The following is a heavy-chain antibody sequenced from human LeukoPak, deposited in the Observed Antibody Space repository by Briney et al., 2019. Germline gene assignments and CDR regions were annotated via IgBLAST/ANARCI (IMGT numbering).Heavy chain of an antibody. D-gene: IGHD1-26*01. CDR3: ARHNQWGFWYFDL. J-gene: IGHJ2*01. V-gene: IGHV4-59*08. CDR1: GDSVSSSY. CDR2: IHYSGST. Sequence: SETLSLTCAVSGDSVSSSYWSWIRQPPGKGLEWSGYIHYSGSTDYNPSLKSRVTMSVDTSKNQFSLNLTSVTAADTAVYYCARHNQWGFWYFDLWGRGTLVTVSS.